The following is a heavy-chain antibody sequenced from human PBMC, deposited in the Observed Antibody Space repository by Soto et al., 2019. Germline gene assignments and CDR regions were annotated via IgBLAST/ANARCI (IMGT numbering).Heavy chain of an antibody. V-gene: IGHV5-51*01. CDR3: ARQISFVCDS. D-gene: IGHD3-16*01. J-gene: IGHJ4*02. Sequence: PGESLKISCEGAGYKLGSAWIGWVRRKPGKGLEWMGIIKPGTSDIRYSPSFRGQVTISADEAANTAFLQWSSLKTSDTAMYYCARQISFVCDSWGQGTLVTVSS. CDR2: IKPGTSDI. CDR1: GYKLGSAW.